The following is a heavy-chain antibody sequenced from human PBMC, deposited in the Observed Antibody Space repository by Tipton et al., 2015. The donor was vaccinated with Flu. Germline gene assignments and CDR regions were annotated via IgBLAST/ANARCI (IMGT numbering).Heavy chain of an antibody. CDR3: ARDLVQDYRDQYFGMDV. Sequence: TLSLTCTVSGGSVSPYYWNWVRQSPGKGLEWIGYIYYRGTTGYNPSLKSRVTISVDTSKNQVSLKLTSVTAADTAVYYCARDLVQDYRDQYFGMDVWGQGKTAPFSS. CDR1: GGSVSPYY. V-gene: IGHV4-59*02. J-gene: IGHJ6*02. D-gene: IGHD4-11*01. CDR2: IYYRGTT.